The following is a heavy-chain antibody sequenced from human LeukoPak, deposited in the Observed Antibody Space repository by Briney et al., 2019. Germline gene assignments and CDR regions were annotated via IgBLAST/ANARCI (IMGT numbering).Heavy chain of an antibody. J-gene: IGHJ4*02. Sequence: GGSLRLSCAASGFTFSDYYMSWVRQAPGKGLEWVAVMYSGGSTYYADSVKGRFTISRDNSKNTLYLQMNSLRAEDTAVYYCARDSGSYYSYWGQGTLVTVSS. CDR2: MYSGGST. CDR1: GFTFSDYY. V-gene: IGHV3-53*01. CDR3: ARDSGSYYSY. D-gene: IGHD1-26*01.